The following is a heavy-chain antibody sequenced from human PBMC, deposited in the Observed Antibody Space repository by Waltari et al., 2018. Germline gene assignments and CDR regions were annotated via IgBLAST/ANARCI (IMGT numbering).Heavy chain of an antibody. V-gene: IGHV3-30*18. D-gene: IGHD6-19*01. CDR3: AKVGIAVEGY. Sequence: QVQLVASGGGVVQPGRSLRLSCAASGFTFSSYGMHWVRQAPGKGLEWVAVISYDGSNKYYADSVKGRFTISRDNSKNTLYLQMNSLRAEDTAVYYCAKVGIAVEGYWGQGTLVTVSS. J-gene: IGHJ4*02. CDR1: GFTFSSYG. CDR2: ISYDGSNK.